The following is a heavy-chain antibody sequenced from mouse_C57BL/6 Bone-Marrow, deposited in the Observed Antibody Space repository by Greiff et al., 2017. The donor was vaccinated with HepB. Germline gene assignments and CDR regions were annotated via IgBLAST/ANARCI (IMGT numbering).Heavy chain of an antibody. V-gene: IGHV1-64*01. CDR1: GYTFTSYW. Sequence: QVQLQQPGAELVKPGASVKLSCKASGYTFTSYWMHWVKQRPGQGLEWIGMIHPNSGSNNYNEKFKSKATLTVDKSSTTAYMQLSSLTSEDSAVYYCARKAYYYGSSPAWFAYWGQGTLVTVSA. CDR2: IHPNSGSN. CDR3: ARKAYYYGSSPAWFAY. J-gene: IGHJ3*01. D-gene: IGHD1-1*01.